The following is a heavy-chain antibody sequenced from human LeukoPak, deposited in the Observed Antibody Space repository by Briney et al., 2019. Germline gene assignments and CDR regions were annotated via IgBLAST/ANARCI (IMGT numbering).Heavy chain of an antibody. CDR3: ATDYRGYFDY. D-gene: IGHD1-26*01. V-gene: IGHV3-7*01. CDR1: GFTFSRYW. Sequence: PGGSLRLSCAASGFTFSRYWMSWVRQAPGKGLEWVANINQDGSEKYYVDSVKGRFTISRDNAKNSLYLQMNNLRAEDTAVYYCATDYRGYFDYWGQGTLVAVSS. CDR2: INQDGSEK. J-gene: IGHJ4*02.